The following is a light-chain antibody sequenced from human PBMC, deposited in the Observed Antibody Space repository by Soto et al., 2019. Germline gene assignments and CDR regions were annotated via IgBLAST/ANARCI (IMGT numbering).Light chain of an antibody. J-gene: IGKJ2*01. V-gene: IGKV3-20*01. CDR3: QQYGISPLDT. CDR1: QSVNSNY. CDR2: GAS. Sequence: EIVLTQSPGTLSLSPGDRATLSCRASQSVNSNYLAWYQHKPGQAPRLLIYGASSRATGVSDRFSGSGSGTDFTLTVSRLEPEDLAVYYCQQYGISPLDTFGQGTKLEIK.